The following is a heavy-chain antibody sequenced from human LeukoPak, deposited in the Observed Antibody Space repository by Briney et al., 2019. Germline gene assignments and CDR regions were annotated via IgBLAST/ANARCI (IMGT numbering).Heavy chain of an antibody. J-gene: IGHJ5*02. D-gene: IGHD2-15*01. CDR2: IYPGDSDT. CDR1: GYWFNTHW. CDR3: ARGTGSCSGDSCTEGNWFDP. Sequence: GESLKISCKVSGYWFNTHWIAWVRKMPGKGLGWMGIIYPGDSDTRYSPSFQGQVTIPADKSISTVYVQWSSLKASDTAVYYCARGTGSCSGDSCTEGNWFDPWGQGTLVTVSS. V-gene: IGHV5-51*01.